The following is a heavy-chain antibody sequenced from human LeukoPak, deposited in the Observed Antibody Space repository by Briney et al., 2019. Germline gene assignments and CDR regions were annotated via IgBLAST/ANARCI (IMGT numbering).Heavy chain of an antibody. Sequence: GRSLRLSCAASGFTFSSYAMHWVRQAPGKGLEWVAVISYDGSNKYYADSVKGRFTISRDNSKNTLYLQMNSLRAEDTAVYYCARGIDYYFDYWGRGTLVTVSS. J-gene: IGHJ4*02. CDR3: ARGIDYYFDY. CDR1: GFTFSSYA. V-gene: IGHV3-30*01. D-gene: IGHD3-9*01. CDR2: ISYDGSNK.